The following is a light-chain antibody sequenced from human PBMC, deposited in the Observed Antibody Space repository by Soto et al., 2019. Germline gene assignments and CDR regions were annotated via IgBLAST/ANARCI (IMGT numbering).Light chain of an antibody. J-gene: IGKJ4*02. Sequence: TELTQSPATLSVTPRERATLSWRASQSFSSKLAWYRQKPGQAPRLLIYGASTRATGIPARFSGSGSGTEFTLTISSLQSEDFAVYYCQQFNNWPRTFAERAKVDI. CDR1: QSFSSK. V-gene: IGKV3-15*01. CDR2: GAS. CDR3: QQFNNWPRT.